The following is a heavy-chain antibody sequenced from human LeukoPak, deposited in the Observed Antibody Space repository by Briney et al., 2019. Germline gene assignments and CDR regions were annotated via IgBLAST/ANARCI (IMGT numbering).Heavy chain of an antibody. Sequence: PSETLSLTCTVSGGSISSGDYYWSWIRQPPGKGLEWIGYIYYSGSTNYNPSLKSRVTISVDTSKNQFSLKLSSVTAADTAVYYCARGALGINYMDVWGKGTTVTVSS. CDR3: ARGALGINYMDV. J-gene: IGHJ6*03. CDR1: GGSISSGDYY. CDR2: IYYSGST. V-gene: IGHV4-30-4*08. D-gene: IGHD1-26*01.